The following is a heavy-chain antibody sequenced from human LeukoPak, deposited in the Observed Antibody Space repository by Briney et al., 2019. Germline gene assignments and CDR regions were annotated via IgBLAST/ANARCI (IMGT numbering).Heavy chain of an antibody. Sequence: PGGSLRLSCAASGFTVSSNYMNWVRQAPGKGLEWVSVIHSGDSTYYADSVKGRFTISRDNAKNSLYLQMNSLRAEDTAVYYCADVDTAMVWGQGTLVTVSS. J-gene: IGHJ4*02. CDR3: ADVDTAMV. D-gene: IGHD5-18*01. V-gene: IGHV3-66*01. CDR1: GFTVSSNY. CDR2: IHSGDST.